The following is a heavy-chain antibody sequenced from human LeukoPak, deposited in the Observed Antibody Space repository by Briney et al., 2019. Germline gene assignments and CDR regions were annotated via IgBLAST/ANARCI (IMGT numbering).Heavy chain of an antibody. J-gene: IGHJ3*02. V-gene: IGHV1-18*04. D-gene: IGHD3-10*01. CDR3: ARELYYYGSGSYYRGMRSDAFDI. CDR2: ISAYNGNT. Sequence: GASVKVSCKASGYTCTSYGISWVGQAPGQGLEWMGWISAYNGNTNYAQKLQGRVTMTTDTSTSTAYMELRSLRSDDTAVYYCARELYYYGSGSYYRGMRSDAFDIWGQGTMVTVSS. CDR1: GYTCTSYG.